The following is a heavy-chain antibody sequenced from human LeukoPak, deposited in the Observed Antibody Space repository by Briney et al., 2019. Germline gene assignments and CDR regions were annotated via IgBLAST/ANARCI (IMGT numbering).Heavy chain of an antibody. D-gene: IGHD1-26*01. Sequence: GGSLRLSCAASGFSLSNYGMHWVRQAPGKGLEWVALISYDGSNKYYADSVEGRFTISRDNSKNTLYLQVNSLRAEDTAVYYCARRSGGSFDYWGQGTLVTVSS. CDR2: ISYDGSNK. J-gene: IGHJ4*02. CDR1: GFSLSNYG. V-gene: IGHV3-30*03. CDR3: ARRSGGSFDY.